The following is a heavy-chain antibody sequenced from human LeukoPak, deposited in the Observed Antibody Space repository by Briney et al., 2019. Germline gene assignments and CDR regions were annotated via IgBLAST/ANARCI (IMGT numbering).Heavy chain of an antibody. D-gene: IGHD1-26*01. CDR2: IYHSGST. CDR1: GYSISSGYY. CDR3: ARDLGSGSYQNY. J-gene: IGHJ4*02. Sequence: SETLSLTCTVSGYSISSGYYWGWIRQPPGKGLEWIGSIYHSGSTYYNPSLKSRVTISVDTSKNQFSLKLSSVTAADTAVYYCARDLGSGSYQNYWGQGTLVTVSS. V-gene: IGHV4-38-2*02.